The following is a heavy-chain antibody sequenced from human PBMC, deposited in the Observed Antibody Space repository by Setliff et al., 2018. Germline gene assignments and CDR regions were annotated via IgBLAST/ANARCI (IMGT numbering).Heavy chain of an antibody. CDR1: GFTFRNYG. V-gene: IGHV3-33*01. CDR3: ARNWVTAQHYYYGMDV. D-gene: IGHD2-21*02. J-gene: IGHJ6*02. CDR2: IWNDGSRK. Sequence: GGSLRLSCVASGFTFRNYGMHWVHQAPGKGLEWVALIWNDGSRKFYGDSVKGRITISRDNSKNTLYLQMDSLRADDTAVYYCARNWVTAQHYYYGMDVWGQGTTVTVSS.